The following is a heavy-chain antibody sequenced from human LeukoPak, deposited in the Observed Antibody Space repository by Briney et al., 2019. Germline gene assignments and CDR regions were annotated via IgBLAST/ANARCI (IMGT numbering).Heavy chain of an antibody. CDR3: ARLIAAAGIPDY. CDR1: GGSFSGYY. J-gene: IGHJ4*02. V-gene: IGHV4-34*01. Sequence: PSETLSLTCAVYGGSFSGYYWSWIRQPPGKGLEWIGEINHSGSTNYNPSLKSRVTISVDTSKNQFSLKLSSVTAADTAVYYCARLIAAAGIPDYWGQGTLVTVSS. CDR2: INHSGST. D-gene: IGHD6-13*01.